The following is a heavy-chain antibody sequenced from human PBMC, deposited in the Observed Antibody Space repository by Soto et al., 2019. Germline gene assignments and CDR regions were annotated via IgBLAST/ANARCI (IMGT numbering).Heavy chain of an antibody. CDR3: ARVYCSGGGCYGIDY. D-gene: IGHD2-15*01. J-gene: IGHJ4*02. Sequence: ASVKDSCKASGYTFTSYGISWVRQAPGQGREWMGWISAYNGNTNYAQKLQGRVTMTTDTSTSTAYMELSSLRSEDTAVYYCARVYCSGGGCYGIDYWGQGTLVTVSS. V-gene: IGHV1-18*01. CDR1: GYTFTSYG. CDR2: ISAYNGNT.